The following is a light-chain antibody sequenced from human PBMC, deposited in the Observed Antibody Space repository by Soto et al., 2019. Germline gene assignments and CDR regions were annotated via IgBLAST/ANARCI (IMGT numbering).Light chain of an antibody. CDR2: DVN. J-gene: IGLJ1*01. V-gene: IGLV2-14*03. CDR1: SSDVGRYNY. CDR3: SHFTTSRRFV. Sequence: QSALAKTASVSGSLGQSITISFTGTSSDVGRYNYVSWFQQHPGKVPKLIIYDVNNWPSGVSDRFSGSKSGNPASLTISGLQPEDEAEYYCSHFTTSRRFVFGTGTKVTVL.